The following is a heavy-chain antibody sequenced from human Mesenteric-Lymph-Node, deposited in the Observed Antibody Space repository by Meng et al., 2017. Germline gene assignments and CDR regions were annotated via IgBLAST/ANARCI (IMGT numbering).Heavy chain of an antibody. CDR2: INPNSGGT. J-gene: IGHJ3*02. V-gene: IGHV1-2*02. CDR3: AREFPGRGEVLAQDAFDI. D-gene: IGHD3-10*01. CDR1: GYTFTDYY. Sequence: ASVKVSCKASGYTFTDYYMHWVRQAPGQGLEWMGWINPNSGGTNYAQKFQGRVTMTRDTSISTAYMELSRLRSDDTAVYYCAREFPGRGEVLAQDAFDIWGQGTMVTVSS.